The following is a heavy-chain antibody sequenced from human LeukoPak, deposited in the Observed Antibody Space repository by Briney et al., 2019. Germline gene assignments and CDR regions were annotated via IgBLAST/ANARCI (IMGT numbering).Heavy chain of an antibody. D-gene: IGHD3-10*01. J-gene: IGHJ5*02. V-gene: IGHV4-59*01. CDR1: GGSISSSY. CDR3: ARDPVGSNWFDP. CDR2: IYYSGST. Sequence: SETLSLTCTVSGGSISSSYWNWIRQPPGKGLEWVGYIYYSGSTNYNPSLKSRVTISADMSKNQFSLRLSSVTAADTAVYYCARDPVGSNWFDPWGQGTLVTVSS.